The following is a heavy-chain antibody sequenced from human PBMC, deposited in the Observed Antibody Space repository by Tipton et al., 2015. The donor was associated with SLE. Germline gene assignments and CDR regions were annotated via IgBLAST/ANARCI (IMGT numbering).Heavy chain of an antibody. CDR3: ARKSIAAVGDY. V-gene: IGHV3-30*03. CDR1: GFTVSSNY. J-gene: IGHJ4*02. CDR2: ISYDGSHK. Sequence: SLRLSCAASGFTVSSNYMSWVRQAPGKGLEWVALISYDGSHKYYADSLKGRFTISRDNAKNSLYLQMNSLRAEDTAVYYCARKSIAAVGDYWGQGTLVTVSS. D-gene: IGHD6-13*01.